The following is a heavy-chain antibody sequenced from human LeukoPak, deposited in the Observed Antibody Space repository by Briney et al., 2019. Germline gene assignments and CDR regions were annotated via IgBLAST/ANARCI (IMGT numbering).Heavy chain of an antibody. CDR3: ARDLGGGWCH. Sequence: PGGSLTLSCAGSGFTFSNYDMNWVRQAPGKELERVSSIRSSTTHIYYADSVKGRFTVSRDNAKNSLYLQMNSLRAEDTAVYYCARDLGGGWCHWGQGTLVTVSS. J-gene: IGHJ4*02. CDR2: IRSSTTHI. CDR1: GFTFSNYD. V-gene: IGHV3-21*01. D-gene: IGHD6-19*01.